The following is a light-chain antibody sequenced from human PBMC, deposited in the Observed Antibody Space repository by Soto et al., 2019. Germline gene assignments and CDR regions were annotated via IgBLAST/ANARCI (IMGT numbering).Light chain of an antibody. V-gene: IGKV3-20*01. CDR3: QHYGRSPPSWT. J-gene: IGKJ1*01. CDR1: QSVSSNY. CDR2: GAS. Sequence: EIVLTQSPGTLSLSAGERATLSCRASQSVSSNYLAWYQQKPGQPPRLLISGASSRATGIPDRSIGSGSGTDFTLTISSLEPEDFAVYYCQHYGRSPPSWTFGQGTKVEIK.